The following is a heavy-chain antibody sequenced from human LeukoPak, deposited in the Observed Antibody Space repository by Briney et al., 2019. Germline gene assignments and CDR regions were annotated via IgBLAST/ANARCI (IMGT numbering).Heavy chain of an antibody. J-gene: IGHJ3*02. CDR3: ARCREWLLVPLDAFDI. CDR1: GYTFTSYY. D-gene: IGHD3-3*01. Sequence: ASVKVSCKASGYTFTSYYMHWVRQAPGQGLEWMGWINPNSGGANYAQKFQGRVTMTRDTSISTAYMELSRLRSDDTAVYYCARCREWLLVPLDAFDIWGQGTMVTVSS. CDR2: INPNSGGA. V-gene: IGHV1-2*02.